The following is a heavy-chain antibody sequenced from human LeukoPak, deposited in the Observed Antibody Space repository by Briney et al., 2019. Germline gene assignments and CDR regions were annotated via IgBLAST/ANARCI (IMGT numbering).Heavy chain of an antibody. D-gene: IGHD1/OR15-1a*01. CDR3: TTATWNMGY. CDR1: GFTFSNAW. CDR2: IKSKTDGGTT. V-gene: IGHV3-15*01. J-gene: IGHJ4*02. Sequence: GGSLRLSCAASGFTFSNAWMSWVRQAPGKGLEWVSRIKSKTDGGTTDYAAPVKGRFTISRDDSKNTLYLQMNSLKTEDTAVYYCTTATWNMGYWGQGTLVTVSS.